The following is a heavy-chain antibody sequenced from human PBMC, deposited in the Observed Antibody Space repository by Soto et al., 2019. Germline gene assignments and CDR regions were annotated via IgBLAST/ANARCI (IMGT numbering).Heavy chain of an antibody. J-gene: IGHJ6*02. CDR3: ARVMYQLLSGRYYYYYGMDV. Sequence: EVQLVESGGGLVKPGGSLRLSCAASGFTFSSYSMNWVRQAPGKGLEWVSSISSSSSYIYYADSVKGRFTISRDNAKNSLYLQMNSLRAEDTAVYYCARVMYQLLSGRYYYYYGMDVWGQGTTVTVSS. V-gene: IGHV3-21*01. CDR2: ISSSSSYI. D-gene: IGHD2-2*01. CDR1: GFTFSSYS.